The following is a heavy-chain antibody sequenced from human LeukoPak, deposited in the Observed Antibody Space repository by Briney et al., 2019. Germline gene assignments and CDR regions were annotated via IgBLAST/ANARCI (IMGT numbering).Heavy chain of an antibody. J-gene: IGHJ4*02. CDR3: ARENEIIPSYYYDF. CDR1: GFPFNSYA. CDR2: IWYDGSKK. Sequence: PGGSLKLSCAASGFPFNSYAMHWVRQSPGKGLEWVAVIWYDGSKKYYADSVKSRFSISRDDSKNTLYLQLDSLRAEDTAMYYCARENEIIPSYYYDFWGQGTLVTVSS. D-gene: IGHD3-10*01. V-gene: IGHV3-33*01.